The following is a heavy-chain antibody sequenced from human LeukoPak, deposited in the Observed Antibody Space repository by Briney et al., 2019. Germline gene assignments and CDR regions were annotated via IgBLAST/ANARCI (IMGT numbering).Heavy chain of an antibody. CDR1: GGSISSSNW. CDR3: ARLRTPRGNDAFDI. Sequence: SETLSLTCAVSGGSISSSNWWSWVRQPPGKGLEWIGYIYYSGSTNYNPSLKSRVTISVDTSKNQFFLKLSSVTAADTAVYYCARLRTPRGNDAFDIWGQGTMVTVSS. D-gene: IGHD3-16*01. J-gene: IGHJ3*02. V-gene: IGHV4-4*02. CDR2: IYYSGST.